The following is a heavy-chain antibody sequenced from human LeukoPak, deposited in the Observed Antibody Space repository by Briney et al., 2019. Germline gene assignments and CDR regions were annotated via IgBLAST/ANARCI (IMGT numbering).Heavy chain of an antibody. J-gene: IGHJ5*01. V-gene: IGHV3-23*01. CDR2: FSDYSHYT. Sequence: GGSLTLSCAVSGFSITSYAYSWVRQPPAKGLEWVATFSDYSHYTYYEDPVRGRFTVSRDTSKNTVYLPMDALRPAHTARYFCAKIPAPGRYSTNSRFDSWGQGTLVIVSS. CDR3: AKIPAPGRYSTNSRFDS. CDR1: GFSITSYA. D-gene: IGHD2-15*01.